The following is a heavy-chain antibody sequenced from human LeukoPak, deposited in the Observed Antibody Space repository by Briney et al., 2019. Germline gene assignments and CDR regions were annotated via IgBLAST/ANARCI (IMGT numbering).Heavy chain of an antibody. J-gene: IGHJ6*04. V-gene: IGHV3-21*01. Sequence: GGSLRLSCAASGFSFDDYGMSWVRQAPGKGLGWVSSITGSSSEIYYADSVKGRFTMSRDNAKNSLYLQMNSLRAEDTAVYYCAELGITMIGGVWGKGTTVTISS. D-gene: IGHD3-10*02. CDR3: AELGITMIGGV. CDR1: GFSFDDYG. CDR2: ITGSSSEI.